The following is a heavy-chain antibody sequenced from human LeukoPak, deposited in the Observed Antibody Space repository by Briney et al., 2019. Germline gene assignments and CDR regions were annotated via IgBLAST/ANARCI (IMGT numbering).Heavy chain of an antibody. CDR2: IYYSGST. D-gene: IGHD5-12*01. V-gene: IGHV4-59*01. J-gene: IGHJ4*02. CDR1: GGSISSYY. CDR3: ARGFDSKSTYFDY. Sequence: SETLSLTCTVSGGSISSYYWNWLRQPPGKGLEWIGYIYYSGSTSYNPSLKSRVTMSLDTSKNQFSLRLTSVTAADTAVYYCARGFDSKSTYFDYWGQGTLVTVSS.